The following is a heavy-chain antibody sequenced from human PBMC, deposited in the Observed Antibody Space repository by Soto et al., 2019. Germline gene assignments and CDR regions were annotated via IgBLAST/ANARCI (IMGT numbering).Heavy chain of an antibody. CDR1: GGSISSGGYY. CDR3: ARQGYYYYGMDV. J-gene: IGHJ6*02. Sequence: PSETLSLACTVSGGSISSGGYYWSWIRQHPGKGLEWIGYIYYSGSTYYNPSLKSRVTISVDTSKNQFSLKLSSVTAADTAVYYCARQGYYYYGMDVWGQGTTVTGSS. CDR2: IYYSGST. V-gene: IGHV4-31*03.